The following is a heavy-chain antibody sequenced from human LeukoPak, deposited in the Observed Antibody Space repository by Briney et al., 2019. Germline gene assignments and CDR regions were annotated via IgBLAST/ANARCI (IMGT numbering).Heavy chain of an antibody. CDR1: GDSVSSNSAA. CDR2: TYYRSKWYS. Sequence: SQTLSLTCAVSGDSVSSNSAAWNWIRQSPSRGLEWLGRTYYRSKWYSEYAVPVKSRIIINPDTSKNQVSLQLNSVTPEDTAVYYCARGGTLVTPNFDYWGQGTLVTVSA. V-gene: IGHV6-1*01. J-gene: IGHJ4*02. CDR3: ARGGTLVTPNFDY. D-gene: IGHD2-21*02.